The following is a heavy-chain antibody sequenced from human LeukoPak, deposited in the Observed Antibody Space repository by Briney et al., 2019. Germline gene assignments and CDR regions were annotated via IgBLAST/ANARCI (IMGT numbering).Heavy chain of an antibody. CDR1: GGSFSGYY. D-gene: IGHD4-17*01. Sequence: PSETLSLTCAVYGGSFSGYYWSWIRQPPGKGLEWIGEINHSGGTNYNPSLKSRVTISVDTSKNQFSLKLSSVTAADTAVYYCARADYGQDYWGQGTLVTVPS. CDR3: ARADYGQDY. J-gene: IGHJ4*02. V-gene: IGHV4-34*01. CDR2: INHSGGT.